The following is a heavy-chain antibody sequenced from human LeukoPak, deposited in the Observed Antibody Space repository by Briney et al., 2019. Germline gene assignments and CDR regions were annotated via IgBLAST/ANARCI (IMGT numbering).Heavy chain of an antibody. CDR3: ARGGSSSWYLFPQNYYYYYYMDV. J-gene: IGHJ6*03. CDR2: INHSGST. Sequence: PSETLSLTCAVYGGSFSGYYWSWIRQPPGKGLEWIGEINHSGSTNYNPSLKSRVTISVDMSKNQFSLKLSSVTAADTAVYYCARGGSSSWYLFPQNYYYYYYMDVWGKGTTVTVSS. CDR1: GGSFSGYY. V-gene: IGHV4-34*01. D-gene: IGHD6-13*01.